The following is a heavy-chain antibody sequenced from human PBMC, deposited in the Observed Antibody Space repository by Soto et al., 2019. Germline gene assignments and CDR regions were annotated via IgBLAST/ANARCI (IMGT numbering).Heavy chain of an antibody. V-gene: IGHV1-8*01. Sequence: QVQLVQSGAEVKKPGASVKVSCKASGYTFTSYDINWVRQATGQGLEWMGWMNPNSGNTGYAQKFQGRVTMTKNTSRSTAYKELSSLCSEAAAVYYCARAKTSYGMDVWGQGTMVTVSS. CDR2: MNPNSGNT. CDR1: GYTFTSYD. J-gene: IGHJ6*02. CDR3: ARAKTSYGMDV.